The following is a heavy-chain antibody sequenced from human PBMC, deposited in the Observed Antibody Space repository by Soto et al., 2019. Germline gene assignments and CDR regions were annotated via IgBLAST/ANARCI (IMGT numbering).Heavy chain of an antibody. J-gene: IGHJ5*01. CDR3: AKDPTIPAAIVWFDS. Sequence: AGGSLRLSCAASGFTFSSYAMSWVRQAPGKGLEWVSAISGSGGSTYYAGSVKGRFTISRDNSKNTLYLQMNSLRAEDTAVYYCAKDPTIPAAIVWFDSWGQGTLVTSPQ. CDR1: GFTFSSYA. D-gene: IGHD2-2*02. V-gene: IGHV3-23*01. CDR2: ISGSGGST.